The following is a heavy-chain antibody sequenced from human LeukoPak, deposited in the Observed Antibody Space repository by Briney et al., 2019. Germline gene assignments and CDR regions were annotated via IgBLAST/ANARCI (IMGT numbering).Heavy chain of an antibody. V-gene: IGHV1-69*13. CDR3: ARDGNYMDV. J-gene: IGHJ6*03. CDR2: VVPVSGTA. CDR1: GGTFCYYS. Sequence: ASVKVSCKASGGTFCYYSISWVRQAPGQGLEWMGRVVPVSGTADYAQNFQGRVTITADESTHTAYMELSSLRSEDTAIYYCARDGNYMDVWGKGTTVTVS.